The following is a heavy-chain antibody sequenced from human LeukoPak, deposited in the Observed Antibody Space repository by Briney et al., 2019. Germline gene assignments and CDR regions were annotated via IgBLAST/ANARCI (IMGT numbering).Heavy chain of an antibody. Sequence: GGSLRLSCAASGFTFSTYGMSWVRQAPGKRLEWVSYISSSSDSIYYADSVKGRFTISRDNAENSLYLQMNSLRDEDTAVYYCARAMRSGYDYWGQGTLVTVSS. V-gene: IGHV3-48*02. CDR3: ARAMRSGYDY. CDR2: ISSSSDSI. J-gene: IGHJ4*02. D-gene: IGHD5-12*01. CDR1: GFTFSTYG.